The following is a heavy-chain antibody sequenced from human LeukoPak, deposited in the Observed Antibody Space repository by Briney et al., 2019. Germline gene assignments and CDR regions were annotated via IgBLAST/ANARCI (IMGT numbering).Heavy chain of an antibody. CDR1: GFTFNSYG. D-gene: IGHD5-18*01. V-gene: IGHV3-48*01. Sequence: GGSLTLSCAASGFTFNSYGLNWVRQAPGKGLEWVSFITSSSSTIHYADSVKGRSTISRDKAKRILYLQMNSLRVEDTAVYYCARPVDTSMIAGFDFWGQGTLVTVSS. J-gene: IGHJ4*02. CDR3: ARPVDTSMIAGFDF. CDR2: ITSSSSTI.